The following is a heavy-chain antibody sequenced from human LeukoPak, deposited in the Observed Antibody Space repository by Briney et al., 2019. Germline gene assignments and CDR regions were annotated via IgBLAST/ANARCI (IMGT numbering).Heavy chain of an antibody. J-gene: IGHJ4*02. CDR2: ISGSGGST. D-gene: IGHD5-12*01. CDR3: AKLRVSATSDYFDY. Sequence: GGSLRLSCAASDFTFSNYAMGWVRQAPGKGLEWVSAISGSGGSTYYADSVKGRFTISRDNSKNTLYLQMNSLRAEDTAVYYCAKLRVSATSDYFDYWGQGTLVTVSS. V-gene: IGHV3-23*01. CDR1: DFTFSNYA.